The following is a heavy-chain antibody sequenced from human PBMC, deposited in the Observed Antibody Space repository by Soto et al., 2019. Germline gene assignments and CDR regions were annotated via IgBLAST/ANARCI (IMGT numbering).Heavy chain of an antibody. V-gene: IGHV3-30*18. J-gene: IGHJ6*03. CDR1: GFTFSSYG. CDR2: ISYDGSNK. Sequence: QVQLVESGGGVVQPGRSLRLSCAASGFTFSSYGMHWVRQAPGKGLEWVAVISYDGSNKYYADSVKGRFTISRDNSKNTLYLQMNSLRAEDTAVYYCAKAAYDMDVWGKGTTVTVSS. CDR3: AKAAYDMDV.